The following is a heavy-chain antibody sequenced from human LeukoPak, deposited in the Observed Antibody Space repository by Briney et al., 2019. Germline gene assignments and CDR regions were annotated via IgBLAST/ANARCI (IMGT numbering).Heavy chain of an antibody. CDR1: GFTFSSHA. CDR2: ITDSGTGT. CDR3: AGAIGYFDF. V-gene: IGHV3-23*01. D-gene: IGHD2-21*01. Sequence: GGSLRLSCAASGFTFSSHAMTWVRQAPGKGLDWVSTITDSGTGTYYADSVKGRFTISRDNSKNTLSLQMNSLRAEDTAVYYCAGAIGYFDFWGQGTLVTVSS. J-gene: IGHJ4*02.